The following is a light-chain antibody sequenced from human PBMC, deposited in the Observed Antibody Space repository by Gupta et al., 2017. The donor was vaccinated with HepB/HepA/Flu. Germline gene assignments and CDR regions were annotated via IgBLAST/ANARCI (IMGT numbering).Light chain of an antibody. V-gene: IGKV1-39*01. CDR3: QQSDSPPRT. J-gene: IGKJ3*01. CDR2: AAS. Sequence: DIQLTQSPASLSASVGDRVTITCRASQTIDFYLHWFQQKPGEAPKLLIYAASTLQSGVPSRFSGSGSGTDFTLTISRLQPEDFATYFCQQSDSPPRTFGHGTKVDI. CDR1: QTIDFY.